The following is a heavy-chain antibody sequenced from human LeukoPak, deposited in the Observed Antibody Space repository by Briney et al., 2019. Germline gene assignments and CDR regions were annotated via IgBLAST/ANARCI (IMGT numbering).Heavy chain of an antibody. J-gene: IGHJ4*02. D-gene: IGHD3-22*01. CDR3: AKAAYVVSKTYYYDSSGYEQGY. CDR1: GFTFSSYS. CDR2: ISSSSNYI. V-gene: IGHV3-21*04. Sequence: GGSLRLSCAASGFTFSSYSMNWVRQAPGKGLEWVSSISSSSNYIYYADSVKGRFTISRDNSKNTLYLQMSSLRAEDTAVYYCAKAAYVVSKTYYYDSSGYEQGYWGQGTLVTVSS.